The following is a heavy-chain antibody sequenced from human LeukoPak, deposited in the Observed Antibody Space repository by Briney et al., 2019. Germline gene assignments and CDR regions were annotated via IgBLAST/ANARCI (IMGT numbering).Heavy chain of an antibody. J-gene: IGHJ2*01. Sequence: SETLSLTCAVYGGSFSGYYWSWIRQPPGKGLEWIGEINHSGSTNYNPSLKSRVTISVDTSKNQFSLKLSSVTAADTAVYYCARELRGFSGSYYGGWYFDLWGRGTLVTVSS. CDR1: GGSFSGYY. CDR3: ARELRGFSGSYYGGWYFDL. D-gene: IGHD1-26*01. V-gene: IGHV4-34*01. CDR2: INHSGST.